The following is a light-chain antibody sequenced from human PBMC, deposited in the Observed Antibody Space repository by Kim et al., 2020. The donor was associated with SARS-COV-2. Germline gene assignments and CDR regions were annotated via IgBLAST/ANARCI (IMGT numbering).Light chain of an antibody. Sequence: QSVLTQPPSVSAAPGQKVTISCSGSRSNIGNNPVSWYQQCPGTAHRLITYDNDKRPSGIPDRFSSSKSGTSATLGITGLRTGDEADYYCATWDSSLSIGVFGGGTKVTVL. CDR3: ATWDSSLSIGV. V-gene: IGLV1-51*01. J-gene: IGLJ3*02. CDR2: DND. CDR1: RSNIGNNP.